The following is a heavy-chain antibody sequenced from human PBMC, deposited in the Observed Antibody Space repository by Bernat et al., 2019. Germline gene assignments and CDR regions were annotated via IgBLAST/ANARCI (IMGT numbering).Heavy chain of an antibody. Sequence: QVQLVESGGGVVQPGGSLRLSCAESGFTFSSNGMHWVRQAPGKGLEWVAFIQYDGNKGYYADSVKGRFTIYRDNSKNTLYLKMNSLTVEDMAVDYCTRDRRAILESWGQGTMVTVSS. CDR3: TRDRRAILES. D-gene: IGHD3-3*01. V-gene: IGHV3-30*02. J-gene: IGHJ3*01. CDR1: GFTFSSNG. CDR2: IQYDGNKG.